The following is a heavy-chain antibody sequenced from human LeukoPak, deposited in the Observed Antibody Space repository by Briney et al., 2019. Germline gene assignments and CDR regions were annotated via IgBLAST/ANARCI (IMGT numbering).Heavy chain of an antibody. J-gene: IGHJ3*01. CDR2: IYYTGDT. V-gene: IGHV4-59*01. D-gene: IGHD2-8*01. Sequence: SETLSLTCTVSGGSTSSYYWSWIRQSPGKGLEWIGDIYYTGDTNDNPSLKSRASISIDTSNNQFSLRLRSVTAADTAVYYCARGFQWHPKPCVFDVWGQGTMVTVSS. CDR3: ARGFQWHPKPCVFDV. CDR1: GGSTSSYY.